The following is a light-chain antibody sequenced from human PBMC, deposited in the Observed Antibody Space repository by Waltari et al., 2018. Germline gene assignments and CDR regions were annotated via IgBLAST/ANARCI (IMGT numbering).Light chain of an antibody. V-gene: IGKV3-15*01. CDR2: GAS. CDR1: QSNARN. Sequence: EIVMTQSPPTLSVSPGERATLSCRASQSNARNLAWYQQKPDQAPRLLMYGASTRATGIPARFSGSGSGTDFTLTISSLQSEDSAVYYCQQYNSWRTFGQGTKLEIK. J-gene: IGKJ2*01. CDR3: QQYNSWRT.